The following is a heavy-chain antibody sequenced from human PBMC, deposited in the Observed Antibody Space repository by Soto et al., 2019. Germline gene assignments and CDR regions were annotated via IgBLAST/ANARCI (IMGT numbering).Heavy chain of an antibody. CDR2: ISSNSAYI. D-gene: IGHD6-13*01. V-gene: IGHV3-21*02. CDR3: TRDASRDSSARGWFDP. Sequence: EVQLVESGGGLVKRGGSLRLSCAASGFTFRSFTMNWVRQAPGKGLEWVSTISSNSAYIYYTDALRGRFTISRDNAKNSLHLQMNSLRAEDTAVYYCTRDASRDSSARGWFDPLGPGTLVTVSS. J-gene: IGHJ5*02. CDR1: GFTFRSFT.